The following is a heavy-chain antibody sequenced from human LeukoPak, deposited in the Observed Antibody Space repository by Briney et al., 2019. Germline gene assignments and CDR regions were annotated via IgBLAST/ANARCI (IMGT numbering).Heavy chain of an antibody. V-gene: IGHV3-21*01. CDR2: ISSSSSYI. J-gene: IGHJ3*02. Sequence: GGSLRLSCAASGFTLSSYSMNWVRQAPGKGLEWVSSISSSSSYIYYADSVKGRFTISRDNARNSLYLQMNSLRAEDTAVYYCARSDFWSGYMAFDIWGQGTMVTVSS. CDR3: ARSDFWSGYMAFDI. CDR1: GFTLSSYS. D-gene: IGHD3-3*01.